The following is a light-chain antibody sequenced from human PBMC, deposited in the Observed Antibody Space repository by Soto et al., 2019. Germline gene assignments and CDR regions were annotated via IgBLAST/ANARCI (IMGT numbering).Light chain of an antibody. CDR1: RTINTY. V-gene: IGKV1-39*01. Sequence: RMTQSSSSLSASVGDTITITYPTSRTINTYLNWFQQKPGEPPRLLFYGASTLHDGVPSRFSGSGSGADFTLTISGLQHEDFASYHCQQTYSDISFGGGTKVDIK. CDR2: GAS. CDR3: QQTYSDIS. J-gene: IGKJ4*01.